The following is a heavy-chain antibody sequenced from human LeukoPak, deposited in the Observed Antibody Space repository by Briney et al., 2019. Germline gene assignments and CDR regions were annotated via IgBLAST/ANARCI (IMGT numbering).Heavy chain of an antibody. CDR3: ASQLGDASDI. CDR1: GLTFSSYE. CDR2: ISSSSSTI. J-gene: IGHJ3*02. Sequence: GGSLRLSCVASGLTFSSYEMNWVRQAPGKGLEWVSYISSSSSTIYYADSVKGRFTISRDNGKNSLYLQMNSLRAEDTAVYYCASQLGDASDIWGQGTMVTVSS. D-gene: IGHD6-13*01. V-gene: IGHV3-48*01.